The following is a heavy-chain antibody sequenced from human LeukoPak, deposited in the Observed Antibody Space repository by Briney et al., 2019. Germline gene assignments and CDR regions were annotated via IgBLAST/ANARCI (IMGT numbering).Heavy chain of an antibody. CDR1: IDFINRHY. Sequence: DTVTLTCTLCIDFINRHYGSGIPDSPGGGLEGIGYIYYSGSTNYNPSLKSRVTISVDTSKRQFSLKLSSVTAADTAVYYCARVTKHVWFDPGGQGTLLTVSS. D-gene: IGHD2-2*01. V-gene: IGHV4-59*11. J-gene: IGHJ5*02. CDR3: ARVTKHVWFDP. CDR2: IYYSGST.